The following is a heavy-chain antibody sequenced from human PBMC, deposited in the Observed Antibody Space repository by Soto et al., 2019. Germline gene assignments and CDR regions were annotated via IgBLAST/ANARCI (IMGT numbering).Heavy chain of an antibody. J-gene: IGHJ4*02. V-gene: IGHV4-59*01. CDR2: IYNSGST. D-gene: IGHD6-6*01. CDR3: ARLYSSSSGKNFDY. CDR1: GGSISSYY. Sequence: LSLTCTVSGGSISSYYWSWIRQPPGKGLEWIGYIYNSGSTSYNPSLKSRVTISVDMSKNQFSLKLSSVTAADTAVYYCARLYSSSSGKNFDYWGQGTLVTVSS.